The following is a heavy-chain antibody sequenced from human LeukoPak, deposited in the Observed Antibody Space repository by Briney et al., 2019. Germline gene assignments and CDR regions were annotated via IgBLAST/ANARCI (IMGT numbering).Heavy chain of an antibody. CDR2: IKEDGSDK. CDR3: ARDAAYGYDRFDY. V-gene: IGHV3-7*01. Sequence: GGSLRLSCAASGFTFDDYGMSWVRQAPGKGLEWVANIKEDGSDKNYVDSMKGRFTISRDNAKNSLYLQMNSLRAEDTAVYYCARDAAYGYDRFDYWGQGTQVTVSS. CDR1: GFTFDDYG. D-gene: IGHD5-18*01. J-gene: IGHJ4*02.